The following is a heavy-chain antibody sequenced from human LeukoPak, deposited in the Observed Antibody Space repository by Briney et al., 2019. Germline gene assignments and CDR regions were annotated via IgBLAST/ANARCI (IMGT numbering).Heavy chain of an antibody. D-gene: IGHD5-18*01. V-gene: IGHV3-30*04. Sequence: GGSLRLSCAASGFTFSNYAMHWVRQAPGKGLEWVAVISYDGSNKYYAGSVKGRFTISRDNSKNTLYLQMNSLRTEDTAVYYCARATPSPDVDTPMVYDYWGQGTLVTVSS. CDR1: GFTFSNYA. CDR2: ISYDGSNK. J-gene: IGHJ4*02. CDR3: ARATPSPDVDTPMVYDY.